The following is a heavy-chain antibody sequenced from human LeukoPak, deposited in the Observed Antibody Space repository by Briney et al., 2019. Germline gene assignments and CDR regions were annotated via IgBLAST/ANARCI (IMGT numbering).Heavy chain of an antibody. CDR3: AREAGYSYGYIHL. CDR2: IYYSGST. Sequence: SQTLSLTCTVSGGSISSGAYYWSWIRQHPGKGLEWIGCIYYSGSTYYNPSLKSRVTISVDTSKNQFSLKLSSVTAADTAVYYCAREAGYSYGYIHLWGQGTLVTVSS. CDR1: GGSISSGAYY. J-gene: IGHJ5*02. D-gene: IGHD5-18*01. V-gene: IGHV4-31*03.